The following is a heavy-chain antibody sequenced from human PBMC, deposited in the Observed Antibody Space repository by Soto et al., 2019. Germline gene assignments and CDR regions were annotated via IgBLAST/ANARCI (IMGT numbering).Heavy chain of an antibody. Sequence: ASETLSLTCTVSGGSIRSYYWGWIRQPPGKGLEWIGYIYYSGSTNYTPPLKSRVTISVDTSKNQFSLKLSSVTAADTAVYYCARQGSSGWFFGDAFDIWGQGTMVTVSS. D-gene: IGHD6-19*01. CDR3: ARQGSSGWFFGDAFDI. CDR2: IYYSGST. V-gene: IGHV4-59*08. J-gene: IGHJ3*02. CDR1: GGSIRSYY.